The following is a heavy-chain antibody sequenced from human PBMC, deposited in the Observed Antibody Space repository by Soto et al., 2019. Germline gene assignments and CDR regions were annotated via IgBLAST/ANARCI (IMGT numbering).Heavy chain of an antibody. Sequence: SGGSLRLSCAASGFTFSNAWMSWVRQAPGKGLEWVGRIKSKTDGGTTDYAAPVKGRFTISRGDSKNTLYLQMNSLKTEDTAVYYCTTAIRAAYCSGGSCYSYNWFDPWGQGTLVTVSS. CDR2: IKSKTDGGTT. J-gene: IGHJ5*02. CDR1: GFTFSNAW. V-gene: IGHV3-15*01. D-gene: IGHD2-15*01. CDR3: TTAIRAAYCSGGSCYSYNWFDP.